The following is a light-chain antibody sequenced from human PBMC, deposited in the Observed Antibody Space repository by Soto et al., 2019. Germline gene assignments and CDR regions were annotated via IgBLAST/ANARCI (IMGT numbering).Light chain of an antibody. CDR1: QSITTY. CDR2: AAS. Sequence: DIQMTQSPSSLSASVGDRVTITCRASQSITTYLNWYQQKPGRAPKLLIYAASNLQSGVPSRFSGSGPGTDFTLTISSLQPEDFATYYCQQSYTTPCTFGQGTKVDIK. V-gene: IGKV1-39*01. CDR3: QQSYTTPCT. J-gene: IGKJ2*02.